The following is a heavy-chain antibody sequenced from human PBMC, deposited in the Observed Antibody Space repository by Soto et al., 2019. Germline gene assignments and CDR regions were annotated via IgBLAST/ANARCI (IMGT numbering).Heavy chain of an antibody. CDR3: AKSGSFFSPSLGYFDY. CDR1: GFTFTGHY. D-gene: IGHD1-1*01. V-gene: IGHV1-2*02. Sequence: ASVKVSCKASGFTFTGHYIHWVRQAPGQGLEWIGWINPNSGGTSYAQKFQGRLTMTTDTSITTAYMELSRLSSDDTAFYYCAKSGSFFSPSLGYFDYWGQGTLVTVSS. J-gene: IGHJ4*02. CDR2: INPNSGGT.